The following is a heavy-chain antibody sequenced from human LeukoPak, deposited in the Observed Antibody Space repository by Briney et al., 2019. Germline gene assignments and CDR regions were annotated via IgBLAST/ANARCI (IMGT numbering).Heavy chain of an antibody. CDR1: GFTVSTYA. Sequence: QTGGSLRLSCAASGFTVSTYAMSWVRQAPGKGLGWVSGISGGGDNTYYADSAKGRFTISRDNSKNTGYLEMNSLRAEDTALYYCAKDVCGNYGSFDVWGQGTMVTVSS. V-gene: IGHV3-23*01. J-gene: IGHJ3*01. D-gene: IGHD1-26*01. CDR3: AKDVCGNYGSFDV. CDR2: ISGGGDNT.